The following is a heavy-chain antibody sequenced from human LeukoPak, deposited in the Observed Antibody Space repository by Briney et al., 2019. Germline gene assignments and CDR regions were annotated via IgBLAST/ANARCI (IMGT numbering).Heavy chain of an antibody. CDR1: GYTFTGYY. D-gene: IGHD3-22*01. V-gene: IGHV1-8*02. J-gene: IGHJ5*02. CDR3: AREGRYDSSGYQFDP. CDR2: MNPNSGNT. Sequence: ASVKVSCKASGYTFTGYYMHWVRQAPGQGLEWMGWMNPNSGNTGYAQKFQGRVTMTRNTSISTAYMELSSLRSEDTAVYYCAREGRYDSSGYQFDPWGQGTLVTVSS.